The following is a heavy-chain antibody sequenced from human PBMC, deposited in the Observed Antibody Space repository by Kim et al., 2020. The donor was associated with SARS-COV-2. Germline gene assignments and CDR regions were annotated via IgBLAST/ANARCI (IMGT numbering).Heavy chain of an antibody. D-gene: IGHD6-19*01. CDR3: ARRGAVAGNPVYDY. J-gene: IGHJ4*02. Sequence: NPSLSVRIPMSVDTSKNQFSLDLSFVTAADTTVYYCARRGAVAGNPVYDYWGQGILVTVSS. V-gene: IGHV4-39*01.